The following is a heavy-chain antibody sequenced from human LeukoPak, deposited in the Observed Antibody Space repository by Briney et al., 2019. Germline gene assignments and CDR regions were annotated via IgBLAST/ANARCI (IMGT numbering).Heavy chain of an antibody. CDR1: GYIFTSYW. CDR2: IDPTDSYT. V-gene: IGHV5-10-1*01. Sequence: GESLKISCKGSGYIFTSYWISWVRQMPGKGLECMGRIDPTDSYTNYSPSFQGHVTISADKSISTAYLQWSSLKASDTAMYYCSRAHSYDVLTGYPDAFDMWGQGTMVTVSS. CDR3: SRAHSYDVLTGYPDAFDM. D-gene: IGHD3-9*01. J-gene: IGHJ3*02.